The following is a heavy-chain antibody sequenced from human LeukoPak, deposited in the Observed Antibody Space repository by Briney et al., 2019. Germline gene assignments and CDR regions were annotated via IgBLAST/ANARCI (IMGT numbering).Heavy chain of an antibody. CDR1: GFTFSSYE. Sequence: GGSLRLSCEASGFTFSSYEMNWVRQAPGKGLEWVSYISSSGSIIYYGDSVKGRFTISRDNAKNSLYLQMNSLRAEDTAVYYCARYASGSINWGQGTLVTVSS. CDR2: ISSSGSII. D-gene: IGHD3-10*01. J-gene: IGHJ4*02. V-gene: IGHV3-48*03. CDR3: ARYASGSIN.